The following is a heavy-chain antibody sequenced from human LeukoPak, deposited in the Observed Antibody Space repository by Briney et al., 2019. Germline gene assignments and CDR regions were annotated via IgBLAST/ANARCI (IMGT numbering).Heavy chain of an antibody. CDR1: GGTFDSHA. D-gene: IGHD5-12*01. CDR3: ASAQNNHGYVYYGMDV. V-gene: IGHV1-69*06. CDR2: IIPMFGTA. J-gene: IGHJ6*04. Sequence: ASVKVSCKASGGTFDSHAISWVRQAPGQGLEWMGAIIPMFGTANYAQKFQGRVAIIADKSTGTAYMELSSLRSEDTAVYYCASAQNNHGYVYYGMDVWGKGTTVTVSS.